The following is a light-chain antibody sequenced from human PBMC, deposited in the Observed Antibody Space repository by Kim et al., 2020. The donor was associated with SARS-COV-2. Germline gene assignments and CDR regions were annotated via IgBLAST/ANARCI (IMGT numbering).Light chain of an antibody. CDR3: ATWDTSLSAGGV. J-gene: IGLJ2*01. CDR1: RSNIGINS. CDR2: DTD. V-gene: IGLV1-51*01. Sequence: QSVLTQPPSVSAAPGQKVTISCSGSRSNIGINSVSWYQQLPGLAPKLLIYDTDKRPSGIPDRFSGSKSGTSATLGITGLQTGDEADYYCATWDTSLSAGGVFGGGTKLTVL.